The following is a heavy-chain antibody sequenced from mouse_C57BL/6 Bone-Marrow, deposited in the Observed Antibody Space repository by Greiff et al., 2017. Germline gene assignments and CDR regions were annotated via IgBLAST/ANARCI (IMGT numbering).Heavy chain of an antibody. J-gene: IGHJ1*03. Sequence: EVKLQESGPELVKPGASVKISCKASGYSFTDYNMNWVKQSNGKSLEWIGVINPNYGTTSYNQKFKGKATLTVDQSSSTAYMQLNSLTSEDSAVYYCARYGYYDSYWYFDVWGTGTTVTVSS. CDR3: ARYGYYDSYWYFDV. CDR1: GYSFTDYN. V-gene: IGHV1-39*01. CDR2: INPNYGTT. D-gene: IGHD2-3*01.